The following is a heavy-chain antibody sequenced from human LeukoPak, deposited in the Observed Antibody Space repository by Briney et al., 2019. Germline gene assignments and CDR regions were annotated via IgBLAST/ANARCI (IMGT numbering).Heavy chain of an antibody. D-gene: IGHD1-26*01. CDR2: ISYDGSNK. CDR3: AKELLRGSSFDY. CDR1: GFTFSSYA. Sequence: GGSLRLSCAASGFTFSSYAMHWVRQAPGKGLEWVAVISYDGSNKYYADSVKGRFTISRDNSKNTLYLQMNSLRAEDTAVYYCAKELLRGSSFDYWGQGTLVTVSS. V-gene: IGHV3-30-3*01. J-gene: IGHJ4*02.